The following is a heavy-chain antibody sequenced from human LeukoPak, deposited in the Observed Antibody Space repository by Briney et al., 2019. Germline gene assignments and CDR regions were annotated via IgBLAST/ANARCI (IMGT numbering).Heavy chain of an antibody. CDR3: ARSLYSGSYSPPFDY. CDR1: GFTFSSYA. V-gene: IGHV3-30*04. Sequence: GGSLRLSCAASGFTFSSYAMHWVRQAPGKGLEWVAVISYDGSNKYYADSVKGRFTISRDNSKNTLYLQMNSLRAEDTAVYYCARSLYSGSYSPPFDYWGQGTPVTVSS. CDR2: ISYDGSNK. D-gene: IGHD1-26*01. J-gene: IGHJ4*02.